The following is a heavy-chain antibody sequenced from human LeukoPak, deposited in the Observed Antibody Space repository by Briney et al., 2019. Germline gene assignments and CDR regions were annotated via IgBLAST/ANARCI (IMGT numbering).Heavy chain of an antibody. Sequence: GGSLRLSCAASGFTFGSYSMNWVRQAPGKGLEWVSYISSSSSTIYYADSVKGRFAISRDNAKNSLYLQMNSLRDEDTAVYYCARERYCSSTSCPAGFDYWGQGTLVTVSS. CDR1: GFTFGSYS. V-gene: IGHV3-48*02. J-gene: IGHJ4*02. D-gene: IGHD2-2*01. CDR2: ISSSSSTI. CDR3: ARERYCSSTSCPAGFDY.